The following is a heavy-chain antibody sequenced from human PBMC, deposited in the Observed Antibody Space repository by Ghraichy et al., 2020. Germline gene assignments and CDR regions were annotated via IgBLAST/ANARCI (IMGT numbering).Heavy chain of an antibody. J-gene: IGHJ4*02. CDR2: INPNSGGT. D-gene: IGHD3-22*01. CDR1: GYTFTGYY. CDR3: ARVRNAMIVGAFDY. Sequence: ASVKVSCKASGYTFTGYYMHWVRQAPGQGLEWMGWINPNSGGTNYAQKFQGRVTMTRDTSISTAYMELSRLRSDDTAVYYCARVRNAMIVGAFDYWGQGTLVTVSS. V-gene: IGHV1-2*02.